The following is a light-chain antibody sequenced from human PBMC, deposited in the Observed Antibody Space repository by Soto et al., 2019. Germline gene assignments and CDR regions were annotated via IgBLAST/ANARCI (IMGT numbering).Light chain of an antibody. V-gene: IGLV2-14*01. Sequence: QSVLTQPASVSGSPGQSITISCTGTGSDVGGYNYVSWYQQHTGKAPKVMIYDVSNRPSGVSNRFSGSKSGNTASLTISGLQAEDEADYYCSSYTSASTPLVFGGGTKVTFL. CDR1: GSDVGGYNY. CDR3: SSYTSASTPLV. J-gene: IGLJ2*01. CDR2: DVS.